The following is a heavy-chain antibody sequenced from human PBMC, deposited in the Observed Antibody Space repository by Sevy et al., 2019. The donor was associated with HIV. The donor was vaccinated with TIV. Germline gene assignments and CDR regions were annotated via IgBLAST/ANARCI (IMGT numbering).Heavy chain of an antibody. V-gene: IGHV3-21*01. CDR3: ARDAALSNYYDSSGYPNAFDI. J-gene: IGHJ3*02. CDR2: ISSSSSYI. Sequence: GGSLRLSCAASGFTFSSYSMNWVRQAPGKGLEWVSSISSSSSYIYNADTVRGRITISRDKAKKSLYLQLNSLWAEDTAVYYCARDAALSNYYDSSGYPNAFDIWGQGTMVTVSS. D-gene: IGHD3-22*01. CDR1: GFTFSSYS.